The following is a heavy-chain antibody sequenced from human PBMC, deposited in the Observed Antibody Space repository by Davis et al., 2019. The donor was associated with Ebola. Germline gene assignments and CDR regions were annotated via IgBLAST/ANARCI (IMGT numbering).Heavy chain of an antibody. D-gene: IGHD2-8*01. J-gene: IGHJ6*02. CDR1: GFTVSSNY. Sequence: GGSLRLSCAASGFTVSSNYMSWVRQAPGKGLEWVSVIYSGGTTYYADSVKCRFTISRDNSKNTLYLQMNSLRAEDTAVYFCARVTENGMDVWGPGTTVTVSS. CDR3: ARVTENGMDV. CDR2: IYSGGTT. V-gene: IGHV3-53*01.